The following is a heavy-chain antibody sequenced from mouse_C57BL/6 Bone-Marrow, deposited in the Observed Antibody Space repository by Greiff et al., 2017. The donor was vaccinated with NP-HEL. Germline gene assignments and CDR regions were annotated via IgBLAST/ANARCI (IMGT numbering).Heavy chain of an antibody. CDR1: GYTFTSYW. Sequence: QVQLQQPGAELVRPGTSVKLSCKASGYTFTSYWMHWVKQRPGQGLEWIGVIDPSDSYTNYNQKFKGKATLTVDTSSSTAYMQLSSLTSDDSAVYYCARWFPYYFDYWGQGTTLTVSS. D-gene: IGHD2-2*01. CDR2: IDPSDSYT. J-gene: IGHJ2*01. V-gene: IGHV1-59*01. CDR3: ARWFPYYFDY.